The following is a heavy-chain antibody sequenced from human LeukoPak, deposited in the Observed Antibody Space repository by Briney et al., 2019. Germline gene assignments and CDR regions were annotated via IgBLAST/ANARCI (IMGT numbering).Heavy chain of an antibody. V-gene: IGHV4-31*03. Sequence: SQTLSLTCTVSGGSISSGGSYWSWIRQHPGKGLEWIGYIYYSGSTYYNPSLKSRVTISVDTSKNQFSLKLSSVTAADTAVYYCASGGYDAFDIWGQGTMVTVSS. J-gene: IGHJ3*02. CDR1: GGSISSGGSY. CDR3: ASGGYDAFDI. CDR2: IYYSGST. D-gene: IGHD3-10*01.